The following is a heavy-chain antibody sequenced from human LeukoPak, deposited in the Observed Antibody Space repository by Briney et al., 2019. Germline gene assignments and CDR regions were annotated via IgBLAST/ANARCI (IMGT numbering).Heavy chain of an antibody. J-gene: IGHJ6*03. CDR2: VYYSGSTNDNRST. Sequence: PSETLSLTCTVSGGSISNYYWSWIRQPPGKGLEWIGYVYYSGSTNDNRSTNYNPSLKRRVTISVDTSKNQFSLKVSSVTAADTAVYYCARAELSLWSNQYYNYMDVWGKGTTVTVSS. V-gene: IGHV4-59*01. CDR1: GGSISNYY. CDR3: ARAELSLWSNQYYNYMDV. D-gene: IGHD5-18*01.